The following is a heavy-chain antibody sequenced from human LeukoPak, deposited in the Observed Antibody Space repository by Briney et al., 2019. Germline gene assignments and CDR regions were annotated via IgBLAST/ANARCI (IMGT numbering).Heavy chain of an antibody. D-gene: IGHD5-18*01. Sequence: GGSLRLSCAASGFTFSSYSMNWVRQAPGKGLEWVSAISGSGGSTYYADSVKGRFTISRDNSKNTLYLQMNSLRAEDTAVYYCAGGDTNNWFDPWGQGTLVTVSS. V-gene: IGHV3-23*01. CDR1: GFTFSSYS. CDR2: ISGSGGST. J-gene: IGHJ5*02. CDR3: AGGDTNNWFDP.